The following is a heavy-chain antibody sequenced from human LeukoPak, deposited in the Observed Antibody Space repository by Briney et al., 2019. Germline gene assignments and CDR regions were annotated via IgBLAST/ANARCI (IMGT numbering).Heavy chain of an antibody. D-gene: IGHD3-9*01. CDR1: GESLNIYY. V-gene: IGHV4-34*01. J-gene: IGHJ4*02. CDR2: INHSGRT. Sequence: PSETLSLTCAVYGESLNIYYWSWVRQPPGKGLEWIGEINHSGRTNYNPSLKSRVTISVDTSKNQFSLKLTSVTAADTAMYYCASSLRAVDWQFDSWGQGTLVTVSS. CDR3: ASSLRAVDWQFDS.